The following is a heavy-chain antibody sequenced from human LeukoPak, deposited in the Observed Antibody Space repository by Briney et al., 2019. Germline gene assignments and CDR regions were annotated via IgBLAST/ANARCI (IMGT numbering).Heavy chain of an antibody. Sequence: ASVKVSCKASGYTFTSYDINWVRQATGQGLEWMGWMNPNSGNTGYAQKFQGRVTITRNTSISTAYMELSSLRSEDTAVYYCARVGSSGWYGNHAFDIWGQGTMVTVSS. CDR1: GYTFTSYD. CDR3: ARVGSSGWYGNHAFDI. D-gene: IGHD6-19*01. CDR2: MNPNSGNT. V-gene: IGHV1-8*03. J-gene: IGHJ3*02.